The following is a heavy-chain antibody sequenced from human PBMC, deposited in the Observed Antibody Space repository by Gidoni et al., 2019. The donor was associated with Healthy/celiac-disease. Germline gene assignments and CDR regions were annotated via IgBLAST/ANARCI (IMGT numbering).Heavy chain of an antibody. Sequence: QVQLQESGPGLVKPSQTLSLTCTVSGGSISSGGYYWSWIRQPPGKGLEWIAYIYYSGSTYYNPSLKSRVTIPVDTSKNQFSLKLSSVTAADTAVYYCALLGSGSVYNWFDPWGQGTLVTVSS. V-gene: IGHV4-31*03. J-gene: IGHJ5*02. CDR2: IYYSGST. CDR1: GGSISSGGYY. D-gene: IGHD3-10*01. CDR3: ALLGSGSVYNWFDP.